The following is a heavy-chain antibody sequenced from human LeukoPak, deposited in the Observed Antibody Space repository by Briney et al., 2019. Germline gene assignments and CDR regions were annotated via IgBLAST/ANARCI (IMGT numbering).Heavy chain of an antibody. CDR3: ARERGYSYGWANWFDP. D-gene: IGHD5-18*01. J-gene: IGHJ5*02. V-gene: IGHV4-30-4*01. CDR1: GGSISSDAYC. CDR2: TYYSGST. Sequence: SETLYLTCNVSGGSISSDAYCWSWIRQPPGKDLEWIGNTYYSGSTYYNTSLNSRIPISVDTSKNQFSLKLSSVAASDTAVYYCARERGYSYGWANWFDPWGQGTLVTVSS.